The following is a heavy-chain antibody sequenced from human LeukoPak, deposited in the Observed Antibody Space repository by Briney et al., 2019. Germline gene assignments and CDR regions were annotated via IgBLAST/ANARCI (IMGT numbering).Heavy chain of an antibody. Sequence: PSETLSLTCAVYGGSFSGYYWSWIRQPPGKGLEWIGEINHSGSTNYNPSLKSRVTISVDTSKNQFSLKLSSVTAADTAVYYCARAGGYCSSTSCYEIDYWGQGTLVTVSS. CDR3: ARAGGYCSSTSCYEIDY. V-gene: IGHV4-34*01. CDR2: INHSGST. CDR1: GGSFSGYY. J-gene: IGHJ4*02. D-gene: IGHD2-2*01.